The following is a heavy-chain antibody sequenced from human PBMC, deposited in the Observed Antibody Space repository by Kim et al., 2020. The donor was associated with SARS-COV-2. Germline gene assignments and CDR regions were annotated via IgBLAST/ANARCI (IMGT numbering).Heavy chain of an antibody. CDR1: GGSFSGYY. V-gene: IGHV4-34*01. CDR2: INHSGST. J-gene: IGHJ4*02. Sequence: SETLSLTCAVYGGSFSGYYWSWIRQPPGKGLEWIGEINHSGSTNYNPSLKSRVTISVDTSKNQFSLKLSSVTAADTAVYYCARGEVPYYYDSSGYYHSRPMGLWGQGTLVTVSS. CDR3: ARGEVPYYYDSSGYYHSRPMGL. D-gene: IGHD3-22*01.